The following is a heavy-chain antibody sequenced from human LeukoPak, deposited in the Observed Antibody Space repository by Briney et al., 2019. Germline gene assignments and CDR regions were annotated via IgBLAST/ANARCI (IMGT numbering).Heavy chain of an antibody. CDR3: ARGRYYDSSGYYYDWFDP. CDR1: GGSISGYY. CDR2: IYYSGST. Sequence: KPSGTLSLTCTVSGGSISGYYWNWMRQPPGKGLEWIGYIYYSGSTYYNPSLKSRVTISVDTSKNQFSLKLSSVTAADTAVYYCARGRYYDSSGYYYDWFDPWGQGTLVTVSS. J-gene: IGHJ5*02. V-gene: IGHV4-59*06. D-gene: IGHD3-22*01.